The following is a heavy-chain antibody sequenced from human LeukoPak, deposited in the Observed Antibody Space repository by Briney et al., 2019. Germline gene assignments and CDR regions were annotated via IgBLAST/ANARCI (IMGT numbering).Heavy chain of an antibody. CDR1: GFNFSSYS. CDR2: ISSSSSYI. V-gene: IGHV3-21*01. Sequence: PGGPLRLSCAASGFNFSSYSMNWLRQAPGKGLDWVSSISSSSSYIYYADSVKGRFTISRDNAKNSLYLQINSLRAEDTAVYYCARDIRASSTTNYYYYGMDVWGQGTTVTVSS. D-gene: IGHD2-2*01. J-gene: IGHJ6*02. CDR3: ARDIRASSTTNYYYYGMDV.